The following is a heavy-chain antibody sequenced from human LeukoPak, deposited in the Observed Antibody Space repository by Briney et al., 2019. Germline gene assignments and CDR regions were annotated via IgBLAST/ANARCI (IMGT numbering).Heavy chain of an antibody. D-gene: IGHD2-21*02. CDR3: AKGGTYCHSDCYGTKH. CDR2: ISGSGGST. V-gene: IGHV3-23*01. Sequence: GGSLRLSCAASGFTFSSYAMSWVRQAPGKGLEWVSVISGSGGSTYYADSVKGRFTISRDNAKKSVYLEMNSLRAEDTAVYYCAKGGTYCHSDCYGTKHWGQGTLVTVSS. J-gene: IGHJ4*02. CDR1: GFTFSSYA.